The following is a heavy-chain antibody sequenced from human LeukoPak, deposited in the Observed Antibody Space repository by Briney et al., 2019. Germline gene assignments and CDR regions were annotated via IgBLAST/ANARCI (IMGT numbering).Heavy chain of an antibody. CDR3: ARLTGYPAPVEDS. CDR1: GYSFTTYW. D-gene: IGHD3-9*01. CDR2: IHPGDSET. V-gene: IGHV5-51*01. J-gene: IGHJ4*02. Sequence: GESLKISCKGSGYSFTTYWIGWVRQVPGKGLEWMGRIHPGDSETRYSPSFQGQVTISADKSISTAYLQWSRLKASDTAMYYCARLTGYPAPVEDSWGQGTLITVSS.